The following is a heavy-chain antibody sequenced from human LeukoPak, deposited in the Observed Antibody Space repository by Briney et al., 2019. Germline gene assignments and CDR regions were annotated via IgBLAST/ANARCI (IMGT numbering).Heavy chain of an antibody. V-gene: IGHV3-30*18. J-gene: IGHJ3*02. D-gene: IGHD1-14*01. Sequence: GRSLRLSCAASGFTFSSYGMHWVRQAPGKGLEWVAVISYDGSNKYYADSVKGRFTISRDNSKNTLYLQMNSLRAEDTAVYYCAKSARITGTLDAFDIWGQGTMVTVSS. CDR2: ISYDGSNK. CDR1: GFTFSSYG. CDR3: AKSARITGTLDAFDI.